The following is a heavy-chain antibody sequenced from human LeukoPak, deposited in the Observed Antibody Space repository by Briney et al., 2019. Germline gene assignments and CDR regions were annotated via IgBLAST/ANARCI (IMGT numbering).Heavy chain of an antibody. CDR1: GFTFSGSA. J-gene: IGHJ4*02. D-gene: IGHD3-22*01. V-gene: IGHV3-73*01. CDR3: TSATYYYDSNGYPDF. Sequence: GGSLRLSCAASGFTFSGSAMHWVRQASGKGLEWVGRIRSKAYSYATGYAESVKGRFTISRDDSKNTAYLQMINLKTEDTAIYYCTSATYYYDSNGYPDFWGQGTLVTVSS. CDR2: IRSKAYSYAT.